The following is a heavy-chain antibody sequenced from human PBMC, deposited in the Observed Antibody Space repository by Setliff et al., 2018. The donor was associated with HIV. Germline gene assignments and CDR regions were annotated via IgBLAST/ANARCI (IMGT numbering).Heavy chain of an antibody. V-gene: IGHV3-48*01. D-gene: IGHD2-15*01. Sequence: GGSLRLSCAASGFTFNDFSMNWVRQAPGKGLEWVSYISSSSSTIYYKDSVKGRFTISRDNAKNSLYLQMNSLRADDTAVYYCARDNGGTWYSSETGAEYFQHWGQGTLVTVSS. CDR2: ISSSSSTI. CDR3: ARDNGGTWYSSETGAEYFQH. CDR1: GFTFNDFS. J-gene: IGHJ1*01.